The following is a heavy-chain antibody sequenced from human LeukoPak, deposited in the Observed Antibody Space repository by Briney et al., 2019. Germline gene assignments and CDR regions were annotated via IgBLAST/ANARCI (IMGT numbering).Heavy chain of an antibody. CDR1: GFTFSSYA. V-gene: IGHV3-23*01. CDR3: AKTGNFDS. D-gene: IGHD7-27*01. Sequence: GGSLRLSCAASGFTFSSYAMSWVRQAPGKGLEWVSTIGISGGSTYYADSVKGRFTISRDNSKNTLCLQMSSLTAEDTAVYYCAKTGNFDSWGQGTLVTVSS. J-gene: IGHJ4*02. CDR2: IGISGGST.